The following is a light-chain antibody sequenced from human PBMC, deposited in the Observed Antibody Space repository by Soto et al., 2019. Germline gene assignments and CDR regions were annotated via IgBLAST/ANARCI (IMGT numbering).Light chain of an antibody. CDR1: SSDVGGYKF. J-gene: IGLJ3*02. V-gene: IGLV2-14*01. CDR2: EVS. Sequence: QSALTQPASVSGSPGQSITISCTGTSSDVGGYKFVSWYQQHPGKAPKLMIYEVSNRPSGVSNRFSGSKSGNTASLTISGLQAEDEADYYCSSYPTSSTRVFGGGTQLTVL. CDR3: SSYPTSSTRV.